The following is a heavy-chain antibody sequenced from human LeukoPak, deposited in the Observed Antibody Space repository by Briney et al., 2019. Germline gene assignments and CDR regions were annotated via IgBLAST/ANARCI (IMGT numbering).Heavy chain of an antibody. D-gene: IGHD3-10*01. CDR1: GFTVSSNY. CDR3: ARDRRITMVRGVIPHYYYYGMDV. Sequence: GGSLRLSCAASGFTVSSNYMSWVRQAPGKGLEWVSVIYSGGSTYYADSVKGRFPISRDNSKNTLYLQMNSLRADDTAVYYCARDRRITMVRGVIPHYYYYGMDVWGQGTTVTVSS. V-gene: IGHV3-66*01. J-gene: IGHJ6*02. CDR2: IYSGGST.